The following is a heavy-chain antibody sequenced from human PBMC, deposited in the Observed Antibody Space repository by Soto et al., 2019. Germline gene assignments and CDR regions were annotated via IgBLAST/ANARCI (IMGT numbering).Heavy chain of an antibody. V-gene: IGHV4-59*08. CDR3: ARHRYSYGVYYFDY. Sequence: QVQLQESGPGLVKPSETLSLTCIVSGGSISNYYWSWIRQPPGKGLEWIGYIYYSGSTNYNPSLTSRVTISVDTSKNQFSLKLSSVTAADTAVYYCARHRYSYGVYYFDYSGQGTLVTVSS. CDR1: GGSISNYY. D-gene: IGHD5-18*01. J-gene: IGHJ4*02. CDR2: IYYSGST.